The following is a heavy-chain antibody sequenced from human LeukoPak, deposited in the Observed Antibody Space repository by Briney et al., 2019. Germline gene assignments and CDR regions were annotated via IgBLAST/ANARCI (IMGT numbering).Heavy chain of an antibody. D-gene: IGHD6-13*01. CDR1: GASISSYY. CDR3: ARAAVNTWFDP. V-gene: IGHV4-59*01. Sequence: SETLSLTCTVSGASISSYYWSWIRQPPGKGLEWIGYIYHSGSTNYNPSLKSRVTISVDTSKNRFSLKLSSVTAADTAVYYCARAAVNTWFDPWGQGTLVTVSS. J-gene: IGHJ5*02. CDR2: IYHSGST.